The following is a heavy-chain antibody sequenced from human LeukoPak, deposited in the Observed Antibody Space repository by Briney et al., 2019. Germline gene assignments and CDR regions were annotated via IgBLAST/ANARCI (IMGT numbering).Heavy chain of an antibody. CDR1: GGFFSGYY. D-gene: IGHD3-16*01. J-gene: IGHJ6*02. Sequence: SETLSLTCAVYGGFFSGYYWSWIRQPPGKGLEWIGEINHSGSTNYNPSLKSRVTISVDTSKNQFSLKLSSVTAADTAVYYCGRMRLRHYYYYYGMDVWGQGTTGTVSS. CDR3: GRMRLRHYYYYYGMDV. V-gene: IGHV4-34*01. CDR2: INHSGST.